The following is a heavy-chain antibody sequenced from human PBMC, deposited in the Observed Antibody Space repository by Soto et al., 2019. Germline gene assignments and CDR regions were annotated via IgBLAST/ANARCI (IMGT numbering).Heavy chain of an antibody. J-gene: IGHJ4*02. CDR1: GFTFSSYS. CDR3: ARDTAYYDFWSGSSGDY. D-gene: IGHD3-3*01. CDR2: ISSSSSYI. Sequence: PVGSLRLSCAASGFTFSSYSMNWVRQAPGKGLEWVSSISSSSSYIYYADSVKGRFTISRDNAKNSLYLQMNSLRAEDTAVYYCARDTAYYDFWSGSSGDYWGQGTLVTVSS. V-gene: IGHV3-21*01.